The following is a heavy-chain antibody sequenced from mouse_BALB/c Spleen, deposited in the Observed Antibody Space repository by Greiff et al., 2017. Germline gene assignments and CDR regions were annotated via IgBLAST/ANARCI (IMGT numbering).Heavy chain of an antibody. CDR3: ARPVTVAWFAY. Sequence: EVHLVESGGGLVKPGGSLKLSCAASGFTFSSYAMSWVRQSPEKRLEWVAEISSGGSYTYYPDTVTGRFTISRDNAKNTLYLEMSSLRSEDTAMYYCARPVTVAWFAYWGQGTLVTVSA. D-gene: IGHD1-1*01. J-gene: IGHJ3*01. CDR1: GFTFSSYA. CDR2: ISSGGSYT. V-gene: IGHV5-9-4*01.